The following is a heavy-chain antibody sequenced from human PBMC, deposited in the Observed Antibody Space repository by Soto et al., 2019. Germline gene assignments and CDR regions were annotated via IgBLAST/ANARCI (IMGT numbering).Heavy chain of an antibody. CDR2: MNPSGGVT. D-gene: IGHD2-2*01. CDR3: ASSEAVPTTTYYYWYIDV. J-gene: IGHJ6*03. V-gene: IGHV1-46*03. CDR1: GYTFTDYY. Sequence: QVQLVQSGAEVKKPGASVRISCKASGYTFTDYYLHWVRQAPGQGLEWMGIMNPSGGVTSYAQKFQGRVAVTRDTSTSTVYMQLSSLRSEDTAVYYCASSEAVPTTTYYYWYIDVWGKGTTVTVSS.